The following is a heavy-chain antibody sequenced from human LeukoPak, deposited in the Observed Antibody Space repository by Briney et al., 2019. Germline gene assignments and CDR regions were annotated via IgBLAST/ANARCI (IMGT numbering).Heavy chain of an antibody. D-gene: IGHD3-22*01. V-gene: IGHV3-30*18. Sequence: GGSLRLSCVASGFTFSSYGMHWVRQASGKGLEWVAVISYDGSNKYYADSVKGRFTISRDNSKNTLYLQMNSLRAEDTAVYYCAKNRDMGVPTYYYDSSGSSHFDLWGRGTLVTVSS. CDR3: AKNRDMGVPTYYYDSSGSSHFDL. CDR2: ISYDGSNK. J-gene: IGHJ2*01. CDR1: GFTFSSYG.